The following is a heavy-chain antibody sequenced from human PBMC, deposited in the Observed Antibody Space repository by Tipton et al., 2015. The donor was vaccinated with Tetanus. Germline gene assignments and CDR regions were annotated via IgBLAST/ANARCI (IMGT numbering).Heavy chain of an antibody. J-gene: IGHJ6*03. V-gene: IGHV4-30-4*01. CDR2: IYYSGST. CDR3: ARLTCSSPSCYYYYYYYVDV. Sequence: TLSLTCSVSGDSIRSEDYYWGWIRQSPGKGLEWLGYIYYSGSTYNNPSLKSRGSVSLDASKNQFSLSLNSVTAADSATYYCARLTCSSPSCYYYYYYYVDVWGTGTAVAVSS. CDR1: GDSIRSEDYY. D-gene: IGHD2-2*01.